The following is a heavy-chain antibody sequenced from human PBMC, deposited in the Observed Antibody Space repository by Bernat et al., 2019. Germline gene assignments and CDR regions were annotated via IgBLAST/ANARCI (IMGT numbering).Heavy chain of an antibody. J-gene: IGHJ4*02. V-gene: IGHV6-1*01. CDR3: ARGYCSGSSCYSFDY. Sequence: QVQLQQSGPGLVKPSQTLSLTCDISGDSVSSNSAAWSWIRQSPSRGLEWLGRTYYRSKWYNDYAESVKSRLSINPDTSKNQFSLHLSSVTPEDTAVYFCARGYCSGSSCYSFDYWGQGTLVTVSS. D-gene: IGHD2-15*01. CDR1: GDSVSSNSAA. CDR2: TYYRSKWYN.